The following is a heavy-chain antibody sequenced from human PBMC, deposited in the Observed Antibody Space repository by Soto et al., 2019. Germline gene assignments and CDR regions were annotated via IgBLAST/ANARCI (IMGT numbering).Heavy chain of an antibody. CDR3: ARDMHSGFTHYFDP. Sequence: SEPMSVPCGVSGVSIPSYHLLLLRKFPGKGLEWIAYSAYTGNTNYNPSLKSRVTISMDTSKNQLSLNLTSVTAADTAVYYCARDMHSGFTHYFDPWGQGTLVTVSS. V-gene: IGHV4-59*01. CDR1: GVSIPSYH. J-gene: IGHJ5*02. CDR2: SAYTGNT. D-gene: IGHD1-26*01.